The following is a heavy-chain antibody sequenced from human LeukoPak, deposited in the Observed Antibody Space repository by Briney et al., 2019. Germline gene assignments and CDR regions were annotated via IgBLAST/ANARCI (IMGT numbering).Heavy chain of an antibody. CDR2: ISGDGGST. J-gene: IGHJ3*02. CDR3: AKGYYDGSGYPQEFDI. V-gene: IGHV3-43*02. CDR1: GFTFDDYA. D-gene: IGHD3-22*01. Sequence: GGSLRLSCAASGFTFDDYAMHWVRQAPGKGLEWVSLISGDGGSTYYADSVKGRFTISRDNSKNSLYLQMNSLRTEDTALYYCAKGYYDGSGYPQEFDIWGQGTMVTVSS.